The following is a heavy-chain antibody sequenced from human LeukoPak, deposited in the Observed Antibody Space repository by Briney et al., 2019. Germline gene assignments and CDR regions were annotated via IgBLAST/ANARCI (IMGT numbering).Heavy chain of an antibody. Sequence: PGGSLRLSCAASGFTFSGSAMHWVRQAPGKGLEWVAVISYDGSNKYHADSVKGRFTISRDNSKNTLYLQMNSLRAEDTAVYYCAREHGSYYTYYFDYWGQGTLVTVSS. CDR3: AREHGSYYTYYFDY. J-gene: IGHJ4*02. V-gene: IGHV3-30-3*01. CDR1: GFTFSGSA. D-gene: IGHD1-26*01. CDR2: ISYDGSNK.